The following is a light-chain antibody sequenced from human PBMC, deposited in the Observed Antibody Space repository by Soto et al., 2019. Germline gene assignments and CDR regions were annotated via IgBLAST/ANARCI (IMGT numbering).Light chain of an antibody. CDR2: DAT. Sequence: DLQMTQSPSTLSASVGDRVSINCRASQSISAWLAWYQQKPGKAPKLLVYDATSLESGVSSRFSGSGYGTDFTLSINNLQPDDFATYYCQQYNRLITFGQGTRLEIK. V-gene: IGKV1-5*01. CDR1: QSISAW. J-gene: IGKJ5*01. CDR3: QQYNRLIT.